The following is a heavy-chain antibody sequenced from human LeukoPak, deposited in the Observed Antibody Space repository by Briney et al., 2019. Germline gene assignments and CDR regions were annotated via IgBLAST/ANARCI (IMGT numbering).Heavy chain of an antibody. CDR3: AKHMRATNTYSFFGLDV. J-gene: IGHJ6*02. D-gene: IGHD1-26*01. V-gene: IGHV3-9*01. CDR2: INWNGGGT. Sequence: GRSLRLSCAATGFTFKGYGMHWVRQPPGKGLEWVSSINWNGGGTDYADSVKGRFTISRDNAKNSLYLQLSSLRPEDTALYYCAKHMRATNTYSFFGLDVWGQGTTVTVSS. CDR1: GFTFKGYG.